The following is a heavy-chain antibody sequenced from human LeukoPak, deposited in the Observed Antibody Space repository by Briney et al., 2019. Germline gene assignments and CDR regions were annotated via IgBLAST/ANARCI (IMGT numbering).Heavy chain of an antibody. CDR2: IYYSGST. CDR1: GGSISSGGYY. V-gene: IGHV4-31*03. Sequence: KHSETLSLTCTVSGGSISSGGYYWSWIRQHPGKGLEWIGYIYYSGSTYYNPSLKSRVTISVDTSKNQFSLKLSSVTAADTAVYYCARDSQGIVDYWGQGTLVTVSS. D-gene: IGHD2-21*01. CDR3: ARDSQGIVDY. J-gene: IGHJ4*02.